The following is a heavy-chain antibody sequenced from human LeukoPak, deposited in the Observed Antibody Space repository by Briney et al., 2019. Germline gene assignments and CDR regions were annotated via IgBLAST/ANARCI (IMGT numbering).Heavy chain of an antibody. CDR3: ARQKWEQQGRDYYFNGLDV. V-gene: IGHV4-4*02. J-gene: IGHJ6*02. CDR2: IYLYGTT. Sequence: SETLSLTCSVSIGSISSSMWWSWVRQSPVKGLEWIGEIYLYGTTNYNPSFTSRVTMSVDRSRNQFSLKPTSVTAADTAVYYCARQKWEQQGRDYYFNGLDVWGPGTTVIVSS. D-gene: IGHD1/OR15-1a*01. CDR1: IGSISSSMW.